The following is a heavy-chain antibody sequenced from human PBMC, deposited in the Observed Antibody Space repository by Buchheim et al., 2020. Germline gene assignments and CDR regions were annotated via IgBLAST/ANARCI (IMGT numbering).Heavy chain of an antibody. CDR3: ARDLNSGGSCYSC. V-gene: IGHV3-21*01. D-gene: IGHD2-15*01. J-gene: IGHJ4*02. CDR1: GFTFSSYS. CDR2: ISSISSSL. Sequence: EVQLVESGGGLVKPGGSLRLSCAASGFTFSSYSMNWVRQAPGQGLEWVSSISSISSSLYNADSVKGRFTISRDNANTSLYLQMNSLRAEDTAVYYCARDLNSGGSCYSCWGQGTL.